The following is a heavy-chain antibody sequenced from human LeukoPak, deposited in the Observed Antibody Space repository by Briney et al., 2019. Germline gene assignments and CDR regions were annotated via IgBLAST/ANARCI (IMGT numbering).Heavy chain of an antibody. Sequence: TSETLSLTCTVSGGSINNASYYWGWIRQPPGKGLEWIGSISNSGSTYYNPSLESRVTTSLDTSKNQFSLKLTSVTAADPAVYYCARDYVVDSTLVAFFDYWGQGMLVTVSS. CDR2: ISNSGST. D-gene: IGHD2-8*02. J-gene: IGHJ4*02. CDR3: ARDYVVDSTLVAFFDY. CDR1: GGSINNASYY. V-gene: IGHV4-39*07.